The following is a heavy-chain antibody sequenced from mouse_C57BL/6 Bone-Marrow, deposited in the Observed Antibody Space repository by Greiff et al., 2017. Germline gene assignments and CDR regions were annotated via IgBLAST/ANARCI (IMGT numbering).Heavy chain of an antibody. V-gene: IGHV5-9*01. CDR1: GFTFSSYT. J-gene: IGHJ2*01. CDR2: ISGGGGNT. Sequence: EVKLMESGGGLVKPGGSLKLSCAASGFTFSSYTMSWVRQTPEKRLEWVATISGGGGNTYYPDSVKGRFTISRDNAKNTLYLQMSSLGSEDTALYYCGRRYYFDYWGQGTTLTVSS. CDR3: GRRYYFDY.